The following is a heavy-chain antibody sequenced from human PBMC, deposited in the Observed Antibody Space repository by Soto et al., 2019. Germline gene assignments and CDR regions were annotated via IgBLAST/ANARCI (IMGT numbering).Heavy chain of an antibody. CDR3: ARVVSYYYVFWSGYWTYYYYGMDV. CDR2: TYYRSKWYN. V-gene: IGHV6-1*01. Sequence: SQTLSLTCAISGDSVSSNSAAWNWIRQSPSRGLEWLGRTYYRSKWYNDYAVSVKSRITINPDTSKNQFSLQLNSVTPEDTAVYYCARVVSYYYVFWSGYWTYYYYGMDVWGQGTTVTVSS. D-gene: IGHD3-3*01. CDR1: GDSVSSNSAA. J-gene: IGHJ6*02.